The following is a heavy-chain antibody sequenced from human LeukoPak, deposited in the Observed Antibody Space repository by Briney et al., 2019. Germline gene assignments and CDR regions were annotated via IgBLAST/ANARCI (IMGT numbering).Heavy chain of an antibody. CDR1: GFSFSAYA. CDR3: AKGRGTTVTSAANY. CDR2: ISGSGDNT. D-gene: IGHD4-17*01. J-gene: IGHJ4*02. V-gene: IGHV3-23*01. Sequence: GRSLRLSCAASGFSFSAYAMHWVRQAPGKGLEWVSSISGSGDNTFYADSVKDRFTISRDNSKNTLFLQMNSLRAEDTAVYYCAKGRGTTVTSAANYWGQGTLVTVSS.